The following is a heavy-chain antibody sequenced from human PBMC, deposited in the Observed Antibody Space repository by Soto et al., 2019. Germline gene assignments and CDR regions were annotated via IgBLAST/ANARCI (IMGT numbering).Heavy chain of an antibody. V-gene: IGHV4-59*08. CDR3: ARKYCSTTRCYQYFDY. J-gene: IGHJ4*02. CDR1: GGSISGYY. D-gene: IGHD2-2*01. Sequence: SETLSLTCTVSGGSISGYYWSWIRQPPGKGLEWIGYIYSGGSTNYNPSLKSRLTISVDTSKSQFSLKLSSLTAADTAVYYCARKYCSTTRCYQYFDYWGQGTLVTVSS. CDR2: IYSGGST.